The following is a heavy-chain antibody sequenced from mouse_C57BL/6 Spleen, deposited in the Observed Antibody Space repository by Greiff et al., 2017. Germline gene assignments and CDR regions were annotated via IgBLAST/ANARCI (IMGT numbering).Heavy chain of an antibody. CDR2: IDPSDSYT. Sequence: QVQLQQPGAELVMPGASVKLSCKASGYTFTSYWMHWVKQRPGQGLEWIGEIDPSDSYTNYNQKFKGKSTLTVDKSSSTAYMQLSSLTSEDSAVYYCARSRYDYGAMDYWGQGTSVTVSS. CDR3: ARSRYDYGAMDY. J-gene: IGHJ4*01. CDR1: GYTFTSYW. V-gene: IGHV1-69*01.